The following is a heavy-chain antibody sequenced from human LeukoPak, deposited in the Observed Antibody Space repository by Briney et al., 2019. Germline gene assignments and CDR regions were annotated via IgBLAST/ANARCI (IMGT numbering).Heavy chain of an antibody. CDR3: ARLRITMVRGVTYWFDP. V-gene: IGHV4-4*07. J-gene: IGHJ5*02. Sequence: SETLSLTCTVCGGSISSYYWSWIRQPAGKGLECIGRIYTSGSTNYNPSLKSRVTISVDTSKNQFSLKLSSVTAADTAVYYCARLRITMVRGVTYWFDPWGQGTLVTVSS. CDR2: IYTSGST. CDR1: GGSISSYY. D-gene: IGHD3-10*01.